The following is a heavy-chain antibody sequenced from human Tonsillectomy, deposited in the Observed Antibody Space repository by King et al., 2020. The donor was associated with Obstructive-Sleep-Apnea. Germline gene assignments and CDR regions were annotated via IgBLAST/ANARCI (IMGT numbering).Heavy chain of an antibody. Sequence: VQLQESGPGLVKPSQTLSLTCTVSGGSISSGDYYWNCIRQPPGKGLEWIGYIYYSGSTFYNPSLKSRGTISLDTSKNQFSLKVNSMTDADTAVYYCARKGKWLQSLPFDYWGQGTLVTVSA. J-gene: IGHJ4*02. V-gene: IGHV4-30-4*01. CDR1: GGSISSGDYY. CDR2: IYYSGST. CDR3: ARKGKWLQSLPFDY. D-gene: IGHD5-24*01.